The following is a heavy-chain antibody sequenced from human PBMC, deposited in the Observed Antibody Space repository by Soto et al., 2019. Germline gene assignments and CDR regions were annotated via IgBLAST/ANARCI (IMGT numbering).Heavy chain of an antibody. D-gene: IGHD5-18*01. CDR2: IYDSGST. Sequence: QVQLQESGPGLVKPSETLSLTCTVSGGSISSYCWSWVRQPPGKGLEWIGYIYDSGSTKYNPSLKRRVTISVDTSKNQFSLKVSSVTAADTAVYYCARGDSDLDYWGQGTLVTVSS. CDR3: ARGDSDLDY. J-gene: IGHJ4*02. V-gene: IGHV4-59*01. CDR1: GGSISSYC.